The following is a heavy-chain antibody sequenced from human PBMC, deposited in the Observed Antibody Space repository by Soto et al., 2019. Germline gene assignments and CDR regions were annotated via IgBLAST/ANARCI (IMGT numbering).Heavy chain of an antibody. J-gene: IGHJ2*01. Sequence: QVQLQQWGAGLLKPSETLSLTCAVYGGSFSGYYWSWIRQPPGKGLEWIGEINHSGSTNYNPALKSRVTISADSSKNQFSLKLSSVTAAGTAVYYCARGQHFTLRYFYWLKRDWYFDLWGRGTLVTVSS. CDR2: INHSGST. V-gene: IGHV4-34*01. CDR1: GGSFSGYY. D-gene: IGHD3-9*01. CDR3: ARGQHFTLRYFYWLKRDWYFDL.